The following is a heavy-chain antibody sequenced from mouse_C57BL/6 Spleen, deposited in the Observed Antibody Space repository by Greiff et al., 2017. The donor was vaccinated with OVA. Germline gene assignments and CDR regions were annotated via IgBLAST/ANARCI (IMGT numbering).Heavy chain of an antibody. CDR1: GYSITSGYY. CDR3: ARDGDITTVVDWYFDV. Sequence: EVKLQESGPGLVKPSQSLSLTCSVTGYSITSGYYWNWIRQFPGNKLEWMGYISYDGSNNYNPSLKNRISITRDTSKNQFFLKLNSVTTEDTATYYCARDGDITTVVDWYFDVWGTGTTVTVSS. CDR2: ISYDGSN. D-gene: IGHD1-1*01. J-gene: IGHJ1*03. V-gene: IGHV3-6*01.